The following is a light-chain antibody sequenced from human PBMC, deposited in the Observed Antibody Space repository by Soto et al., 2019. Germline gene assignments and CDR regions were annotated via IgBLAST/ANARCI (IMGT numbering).Light chain of an antibody. V-gene: IGLV2-11*01. CDR3: CSYAGSYTFYV. J-gene: IGLJ1*01. CDR1: SSDVGGYNY. CDR2: DVS. Sequence: QSALTQPRSVSGYPGQSVTISCTGTSSDVGGYNYVSWYQQHPGKAPKLMIYDVSKRPSGVPDRFSGSKSGNTASLTISGLQAEDEADYYCCSYAGSYTFYVFGTG.